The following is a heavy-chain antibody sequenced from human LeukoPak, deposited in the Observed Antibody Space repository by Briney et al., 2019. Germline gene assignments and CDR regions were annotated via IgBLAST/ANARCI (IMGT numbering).Heavy chain of an antibody. D-gene: IGHD6-13*01. J-gene: IGHJ4*02. CDR2: ISWNSGSI. CDR1: GFTFDDYA. Sequence: GRSLRLSCAASGFTFDDYAMHWVRQAPGKGLEWVSGISWNSGSIGYADSVKGRFTISRDNAKNSLYLQMNSLRAEDTALYYCANGRSSSWSFDYWGQGTLVTVSS. V-gene: IGHV3-9*01. CDR3: ANGRSSSWSFDY.